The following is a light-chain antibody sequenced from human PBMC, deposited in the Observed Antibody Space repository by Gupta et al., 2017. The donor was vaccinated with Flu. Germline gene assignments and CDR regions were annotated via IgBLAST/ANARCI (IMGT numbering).Light chain of an antibody. Sequence: DIQMTQSPSPVSASVGDTVTITCRASQSIGSYLSWHQQRPGMSPRLLIPGATTLEGGAPSRFSGSVSGTEFTLTISDLQPEDLATYFCQQCLTSPITFGQGTRVDI. CDR3: QQCLTSPIT. V-gene: IGKV1-39*01. CDR1: QSIGSY. J-gene: IGKJ5*01. CDR2: GAT.